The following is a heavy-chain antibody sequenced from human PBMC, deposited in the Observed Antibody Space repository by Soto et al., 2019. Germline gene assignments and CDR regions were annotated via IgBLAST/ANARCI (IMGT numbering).Heavy chain of an antibody. V-gene: IGHV1-46*01. Sequence: ASVKVSCKASGYTFTSYYMHWVRQAPGQGLEWMGIINPSGGSTIYAQKFQGRVTMTEDTSTDTAYMELSSLRFEDTAVYYCATAISTGVGMDVWGQGTTVTVSS. CDR1: GYTFTSYY. J-gene: IGHJ6*02. CDR2: INPSGGST. CDR3: ATAISTGVGMDV. D-gene: IGHD3-3*01.